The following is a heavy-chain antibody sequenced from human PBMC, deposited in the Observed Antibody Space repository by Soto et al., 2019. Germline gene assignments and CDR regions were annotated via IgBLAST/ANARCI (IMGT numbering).Heavy chain of an antibody. CDR3: ARANCGGDCSYRHDRYYFES. D-gene: IGHD2-21*02. CDR2: IFYSGST. V-gene: IGHV4-30-4*01. Sequence: QVQLQESGPGLVKPSQSLSLTCTVSVCSITSDDYYWSWIRQPPGRGLEWIGYIFYSGSTHYNPYLKSRLIISLDTSMIQVSLKLSSVTAADTAVYYRARANCGGDCSYRHDRYYFESWGQGTLVTVSS. J-gene: IGHJ4*02. CDR1: VCSITSDDYY.